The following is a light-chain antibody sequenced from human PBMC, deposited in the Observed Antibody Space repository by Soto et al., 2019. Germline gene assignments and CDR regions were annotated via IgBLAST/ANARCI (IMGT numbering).Light chain of an antibody. CDR1: QRVSSSY. CDR3: QQSYNSPPT. V-gene: IGKV3-20*01. Sequence: EIVLTQSPGTLSLSPGERATLSCRASQRVSSSYFAWFQQKPGQAPRLLIYGASSRATGTPDRFSGSGSGTDFTLTISRLEPEDFAVYYCQQSYNSPPTFGLGTKVEI. J-gene: IGKJ1*01. CDR2: GAS.